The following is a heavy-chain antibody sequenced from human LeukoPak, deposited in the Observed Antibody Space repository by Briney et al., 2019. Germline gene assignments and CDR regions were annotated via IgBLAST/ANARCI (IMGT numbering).Heavy chain of an antibody. D-gene: IGHD6-19*01. CDR1: GGSFSGYY. CDR2: INHSGST. Sequence: SETLSLTCAVYGGSFSGYYWSWIRQPPGKGLEWIGEINHSGSTNYNPSLKSRVTISVDTSKNQFSLKLSSVTAADTAVYYCARASSVWPVAYNWFDPWGQGTLVTVSS. CDR3: ARASSVWPVAYNWFDP. V-gene: IGHV4-34*01. J-gene: IGHJ5*02.